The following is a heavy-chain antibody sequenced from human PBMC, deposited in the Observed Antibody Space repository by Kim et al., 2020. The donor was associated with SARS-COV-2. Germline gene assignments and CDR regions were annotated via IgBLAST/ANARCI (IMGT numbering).Heavy chain of an antibody. J-gene: IGHJ6*02. CDR3: ARDWSGYYGMDV. CDR2: ISSSSSYI. CDR1: GFTFSSYS. Sequence: GGSLRLSCAASGFTFSSYSMNWVRQAPGKGLEWVSSISSSSSYIYYADSVKGRFTISRDNAKNSLYLQMNSLRAEDTAVYYCARDWSGYYGMDVWGQGTTVTVSS. V-gene: IGHV3-21*01. D-gene: IGHD1-1*01.